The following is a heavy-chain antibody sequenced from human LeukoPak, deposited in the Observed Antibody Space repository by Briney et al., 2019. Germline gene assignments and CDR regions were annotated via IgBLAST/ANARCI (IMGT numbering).Heavy chain of an antibody. CDR1: GFTFSSYG. V-gene: IGHV3-33*06. Sequence: GGSLRLSCAASGFTFSSYGMHWVRQAPGKGLEWVAVIWYDGSNKYYADSVKGRFTISRDNSKNTLYLQMNSLRAEDTAVYYCAEDLRFSYFDYWGHGTLVTVSS. CDR3: AEDLRFSYFDY. CDR2: IWYDGSNK. D-gene: IGHD3-3*01. J-gene: IGHJ4*01.